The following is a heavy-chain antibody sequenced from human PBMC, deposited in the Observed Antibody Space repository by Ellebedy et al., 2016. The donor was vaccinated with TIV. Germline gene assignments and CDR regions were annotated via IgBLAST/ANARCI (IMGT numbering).Heavy chain of an antibody. D-gene: IGHD2-2*01. CDR3: ARGQPAAMVYYYYYGMDV. J-gene: IGHJ6*02. CDR1: GGTFSSYA. Sequence: AASVKVSCKASGGTFSSYAISWVRQAPGQGLEWMGGNIPIFGTANYAQKFQGRVTITADESTSTAYMELSSLRSEDTAVYYCARGQPAAMVYYYYYGMDVWGQGTTVTVSS. CDR2: NIPIFGTA. V-gene: IGHV1-69*13.